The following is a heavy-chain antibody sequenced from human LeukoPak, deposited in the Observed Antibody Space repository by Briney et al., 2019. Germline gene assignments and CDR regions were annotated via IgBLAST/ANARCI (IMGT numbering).Heavy chain of an antibody. CDR2: TNEGGSDK. D-gene: IGHD3-16*01. Sequence: GGSVRLSCAASGFTFSNSWTSCLRQAPGKGLEWVAHTNEGGSDKYYVDSVKGRFTISRDNVKSSLYLQMNSLRAEDTALYYCAIWSANLNYWGQGTLVTVSS. J-gene: IGHJ4*02. CDR1: GFTFSNSW. CDR3: AIWSANLNY. V-gene: IGHV3-7*01.